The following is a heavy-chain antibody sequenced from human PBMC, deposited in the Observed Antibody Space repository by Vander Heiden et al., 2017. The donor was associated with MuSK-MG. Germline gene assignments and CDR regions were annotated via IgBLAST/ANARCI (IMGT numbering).Heavy chain of an antibody. J-gene: IGHJ4*02. Sequence: EVQLVESGGGLVQPGRSLRLSCTASGFTFGDYAMGWFRQAPGKGLEWVGFIRSKAYGGTTEYAASVKGRFTISRDDSKSIAYLQMNSLKTDDTAVYYCTSLSYYGSGSYYNDLGYWGQGTLVTVSS. CDR1: GFTFGDYA. CDR2: IRSKAYGGTT. CDR3: TSLSYYGSGSYYNDLGY. D-gene: IGHD3-10*01. V-gene: IGHV3-49*03.